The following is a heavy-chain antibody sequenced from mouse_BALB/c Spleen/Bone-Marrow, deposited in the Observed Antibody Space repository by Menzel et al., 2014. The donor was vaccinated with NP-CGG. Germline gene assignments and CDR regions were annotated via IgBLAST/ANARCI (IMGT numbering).Heavy chain of an antibody. D-gene: IGHD2-1*01. CDR3: ARGGNFAWFAY. Sequence: EVMLVESGGGLVQPGGSRKLSCAASGFTSSSFGMHWVRQAPEKGLEWVAYISSGSSTIYYADTVKGRFTISRDNPKNTLFLQMTSLRSEDTAMYYCARGGNFAWFAYWGQGTLVTVSA. CDR1: GFTSSSFG. V-gene: IGHV5-17*02. CDR2: ISSGSSTI. J-gene: IGHJ3*01.